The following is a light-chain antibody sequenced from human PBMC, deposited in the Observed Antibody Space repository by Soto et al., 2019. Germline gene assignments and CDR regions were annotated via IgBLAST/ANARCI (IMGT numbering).Light chain of an antibody. CDR1: QSVSTS. Sequence: EIVLTQSPGPLSLSQGERATLSCRASQSVSTSLAWYQQKSGQAPRLLIYGASSRAAGIPDRFSGSGSGTDFTLTISRLEPEDFAVYYCQQYGSSPMYTFGQGTKLESK. V-gene: IGKV3-20*01. J-gene: IGKJ2*01. CDR2: GAS. CDR3: QQYGSSPMYT.